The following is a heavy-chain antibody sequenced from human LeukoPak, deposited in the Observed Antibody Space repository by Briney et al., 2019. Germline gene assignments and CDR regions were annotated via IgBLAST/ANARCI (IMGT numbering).Heavy chain of an antibody. CDR3: ARDRVAHYAFDI. CDR2: IFYSGST. CDR1: GGSISTSNYY. Sequence: SETLSLTCTVSGGSISTSNYYWGWIRQPPWKGLEWIGNIFYSGSTYYSPSLKSRVTISLDTSRNQFSLKLSSVTAADTAVYYCARDRVAHYAFDIWGQGTMVTVSS. J-gene: IGHJ3*02. V-gene: IGHV4-39*07.